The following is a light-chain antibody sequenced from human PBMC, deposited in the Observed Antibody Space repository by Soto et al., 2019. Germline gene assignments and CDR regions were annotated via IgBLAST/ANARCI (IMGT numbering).Light chain of an antibody. Sequence: QSVLTQPPSASGSPGQSATISCSGTSSDVGAYNYVSWYQQHPGKAPRLLIYEVSQRPSGVPDRFSGSKSANTASLTVSGLQPEDEADYYCSSYAGTNNLLYVFGTGTKVTVL. CDR1: SSDVGAYNY. CDR2: EVS. CDR3: SSYAGTNNLLYV. J-gene: IGLJ1*01. V-gene: IGLV2-8*01.